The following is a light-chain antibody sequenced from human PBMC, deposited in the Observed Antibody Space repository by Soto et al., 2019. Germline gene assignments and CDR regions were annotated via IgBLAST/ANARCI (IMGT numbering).Light chain of an antibody. CDR1: QSISSW. Sequence: DIQMTQSPSTLSASVGDRVTITCRASQSISSWLAWYQQKPGKAPKLLIYDASSLESGVPSRFSGSGSGTEFTLTISSLQHDDVATYYCQQYNSYLRTFGQGAKVEIK. CDR2: DAS. CDR3: QQYNSYLRT. V-gene: IGKV1-5*01. J-gene: IGKJ1*01.